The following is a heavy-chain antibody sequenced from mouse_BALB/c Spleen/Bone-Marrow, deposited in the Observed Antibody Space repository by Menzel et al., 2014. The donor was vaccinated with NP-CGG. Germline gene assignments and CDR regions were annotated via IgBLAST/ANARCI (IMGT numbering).Heavy chain of an antibody. Sequence: LEESGAELARPGASVKMSCRASGYTFTTYTMHWVKQRPGQGLEWIGYINPSSGYTYYNQKFKDKATLTADKPSSAAYLQLSSLTSEDSAVYYCARVYGNYDAMDYWGQGTSVTVSS. J-gene: IGHJ4*01. CDR2: INPSSGYT. CDR1: GYTFTTYT. D-gene: IGHD2-1*01. V-gene: IGHV1-4*01. CDR3: ARVYGNYDAMDY.